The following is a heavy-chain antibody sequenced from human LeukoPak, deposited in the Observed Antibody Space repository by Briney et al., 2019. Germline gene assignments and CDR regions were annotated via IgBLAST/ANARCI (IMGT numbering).Heavy chain of an antibody. V-gene: IGHV3-74*01. CDR1: GFTFSSYW. CDR3: ARVIAVAGTGYYYYGMDV. Sequence: GGSLRLSCAASGFTFSSYWMHWVRQAPGKGLVWVSRINSDGSSTSYTDSVKGRFTISRDSAKNTLYLQMNSLRAEDTAVYYCARVIAVAGTGYYYYGMDVWGQGTTVTVSS. J-gene: IGHJ6*02. CDR2: INSDGSST. D-gene: IGHD6-19*01.